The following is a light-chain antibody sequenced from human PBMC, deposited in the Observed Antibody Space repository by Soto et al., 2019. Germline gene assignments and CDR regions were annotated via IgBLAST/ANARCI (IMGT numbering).Light chain of an antibody. V-gene: IGKV1-5*01. CDR3: QQYNSYPWT. Sequence: DIQMTQSPSTLYASVGDRVTITCPASQSINRRLAWYQQKPGKAPNLLIYDASTLESGVPARFSGGDSGTEFTLTISSLQPDDSTTFYCQQYNSYPWTFGQGTKVEIK. CDR2: DAS. J-gene: IGKJ1*01. CDR1: QSINRR.